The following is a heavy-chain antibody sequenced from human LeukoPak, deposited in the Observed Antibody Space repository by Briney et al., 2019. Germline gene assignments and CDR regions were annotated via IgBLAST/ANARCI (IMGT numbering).Heavy chain of an antibody. CDR1: GYTFTGYY. CDR3: ERDWGNYDRYFDY. J-gene: IGHJ4*02. CDR2: INPNSGGT. V-gene: IGHV1-2*02. D-gene: IGHD3-9*01. Sequence: GASVKVSCKASGYTFTGYYMHWVRQAPGQGLEWMGWINPNSGGTNYAQKFQGRVTMTRDTSISTAYMELSRLRSDDTAVYYCERDWGNYDRYFDYWGQGTMVTVSS.